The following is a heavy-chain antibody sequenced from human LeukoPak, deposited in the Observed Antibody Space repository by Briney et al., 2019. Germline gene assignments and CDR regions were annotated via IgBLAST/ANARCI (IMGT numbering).Heavy chain of an antibody. V-gene: IGHV3-74*03. D-gene: IGHD3-10*01. Sequence: GGSLRLSCAASGFTFSSHWMHWVRQAPGKGLVWVSRINSDGSSTTYADSVKGRFTISRDNAKNTLYLQMNSLRAEDTAVYYCARDGREFGDLFDYRGQGTLVTVSS. CDR3: ARDGREFGDLFDY. CDR2: INSDGSST. J-gene: IGHJ4*02. CDR1: GFTFSSHW.